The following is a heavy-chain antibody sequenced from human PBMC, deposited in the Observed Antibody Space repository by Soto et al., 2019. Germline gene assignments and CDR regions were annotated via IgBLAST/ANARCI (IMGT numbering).Heavy chain of an antibody. CDR2: INPILSMS. D-gene: IGHD3-10*01. Sequence: QVQLVQSGAEVKKPGSSVRVSCKASGDTFTFYSINWVRQAPGLGLEWMGRINPILSMSNYAQRFQGRVTMTADTSTSTASMELSSLRSEDTAMYYCASRYGSGYRAFDYWGQGALVTVSS. J-gene: IGHJ4*02. V-gene: IGHV1-69*02. CDR3: ASRYGSGYRAFDY. CDR1: GDTFTFYS.